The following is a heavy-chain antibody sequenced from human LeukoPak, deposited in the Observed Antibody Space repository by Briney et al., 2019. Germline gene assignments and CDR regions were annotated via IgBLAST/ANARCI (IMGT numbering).Heavy chain of an antibody. Sequence: GGSLRLSCAASGFTFSIYTMNWVRQAPGKGLEWVSSISSSNSYIYYADSVKGRFTISRDNSKNTLYLQMNSLRAEDTAVYYCANPSWYCSGGSCYGSGSMTRMDVWGKGTTVTVSS. CDR3: ANPSWYCSGGSCYGSGSMTRMDV. J-gene: IGHJ6*03. CDR2: ISSSNSYI. D-gene: IGHD2-15*01. CDR1: GFTFSIYT. V-gene: IGHV3-21*01.